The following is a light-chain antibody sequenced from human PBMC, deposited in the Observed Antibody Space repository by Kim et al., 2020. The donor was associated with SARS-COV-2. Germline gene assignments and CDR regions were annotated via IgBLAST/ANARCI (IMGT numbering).Light chain of an antibody. Sequence: ALGQTVRITCLGDSLRSYYASWYQQKPGQAPVLVIYGKNNRPSGIPDRFSGSSSGNTASLTITGAQAEDEADYYCNSRDSSGNHVVFGGGTQLTVL. CDR1: SLRSYY. J-gene: IGLJ2*01. CDR2: GKN. CDR3: NSRDSSGNHVV. V-gene: IGLV3-19*01.